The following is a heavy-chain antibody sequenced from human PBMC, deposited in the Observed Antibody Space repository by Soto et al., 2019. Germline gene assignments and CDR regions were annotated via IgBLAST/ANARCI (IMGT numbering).Heavy chain of an antibody. Sequence: GVSLRLSCAASGFTFSSYWMSWVRQAPGKGLEWVANIKQDGSEKYYVDSVKGRFTISRDNAKNSLYLQMNSLRAEDTAVYYCAREKYCSSTSCYYYDYGMDVWGQGTTVTVSS. CDR1: GFTFSSYW. CDR3: AREKYCSSTSCYYYDYGMDV. J-gene: IGHJ6*02. V-gene: IGHV3-7*01. CDR2: IKQDGSEK. D-gene: IGHD2-2*01.